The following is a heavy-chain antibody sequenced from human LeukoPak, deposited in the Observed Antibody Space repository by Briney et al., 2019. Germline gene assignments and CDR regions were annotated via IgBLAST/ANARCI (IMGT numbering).Heavy chain of an antibody. D-gene: IGHD1-26*01. CDR3: ARSSGSYYVALDY. J-gene: IGHJ4*02. CDR2: IYSGGST. Sequence: GGSLRLSCAASGFTVSSNYMSWVRQAPGKGLEWVSVIYSGGSTYYADSVKGRFTISRDNSKNTLYLQMNSLRAENTAVYYCARSSGSYYVALDYWGQGTLVTVSS. CDR1: GFTVSSNY. V-gene: IGHV3-53*01.